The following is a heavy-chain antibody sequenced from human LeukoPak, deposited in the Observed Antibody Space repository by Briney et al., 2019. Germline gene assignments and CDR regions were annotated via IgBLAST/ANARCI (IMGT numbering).Heavy chain of an antibody. Sequence: ASVKVSCKTSGYTFTSYGISWVRQAPGQGLEWMGWISAYNGNTNYAQKLQGRVTMTTDTSTSTAYMELRSLRSDDTAAYYCAGDLRGRYFDWLFPYDFDYWGQGTLVTVSS. V-gene: IGHV1-18*01. CDR3: AGDLRGRYFDWLFPYDFDY. CDR1: GYTFTSYG. D-gene: IGHD3-9*01. CDR2: ISAYNGNT. J-gene: IGHJ4*02.